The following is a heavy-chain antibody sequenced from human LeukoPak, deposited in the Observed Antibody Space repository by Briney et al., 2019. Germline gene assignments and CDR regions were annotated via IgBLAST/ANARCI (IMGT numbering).Heavy chain of an antibody. CDR1: GFTFRSYS. J-gene: IGHJ3*02. CDR2: INSDSNYI. V-gene: IGHV3-21*01. CDR3: ARRTSGAFAI. Sequence: GGSLRLSCAASGFTFRSYSMNWVRQAPGKGLEWVSSINSDSNYIYYADSVQGRFTISRDNAKNSLYLQMNSLRAEDTAVYYCARRTSGAFAIWGQGTKVTVSS.